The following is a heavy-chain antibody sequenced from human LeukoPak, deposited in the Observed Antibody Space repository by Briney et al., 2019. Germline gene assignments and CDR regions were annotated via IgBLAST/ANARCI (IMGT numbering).Heavy chain of an antibody. J-gene: IGHJ4*02. Sequence: GGSLRLSCAASGFTFNTYSINWVRQAPGKGLEWISYISSSSSTIYYADSVKGRFTISRDNSKNTLYLQMNSLRAEDTAVYYCAKDSRRASPEIWGQGTLVTVSS. CDR3: AKDSRRASPEI. CDR1: GFTFNTYS. V-gene: IGHV3-48*01. D-gene: IGHD2-2*01. CDR2: ISSSSSTI.